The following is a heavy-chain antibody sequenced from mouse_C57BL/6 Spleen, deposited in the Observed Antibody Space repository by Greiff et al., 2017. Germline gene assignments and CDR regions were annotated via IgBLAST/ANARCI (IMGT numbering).Heavy chain of an antibody. CDR1: GYTFTSYW. D-gene: IGHD2-1*01. J-gene: IGHJ4*01. CDR2: IYPGSGST. Sequence: QLQQPGAELVKPGASVKMSCKASGYTFTSYWITWVKQRPGQGLEWIGDIYPGSGSTNYNEKFKSKATLTVDTSSSTAYMQLSSLTSEDSAVYYCARLTDGNYVKAMDYWGQGTSVTVSS. CDR3: ARLTDGNYVKAMDY. V-gene: IGHV1-55*01.